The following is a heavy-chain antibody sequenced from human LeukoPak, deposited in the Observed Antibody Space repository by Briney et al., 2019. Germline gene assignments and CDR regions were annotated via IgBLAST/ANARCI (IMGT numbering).Heavy chain of an antibody. CDR3: VTRLCSISACRASSYLSFDV. CDR2: VRQDGGEG. J-gene: IGHJ6*04. CDR1: GFTFNTYW. D-gene: IGHD3-10*02. V-gene: IGHV3-7*01. Sequence: GGSLRLSCAASGFTFNTYWMTWVRQAPARGLEWVANVRQDGGEGHYVDSVKGRFTVSRDNAENSLYLQLNSLRIEDTAVYYCVTRLCSISACRASSYLSFDVWGKGTTVTVSS.